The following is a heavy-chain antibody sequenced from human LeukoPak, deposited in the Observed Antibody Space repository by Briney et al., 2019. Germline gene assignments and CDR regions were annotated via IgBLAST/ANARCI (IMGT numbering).Heavy chain of an antibody. Sequence: PGGFLRLSCAASGFTFSSYIVTWVRQAPGKGLEWVSSISGSGSTTYFADSVKGRFTISRDNSKNTLYLQMSSLRAEDTAIYYCAKDSTVSGSYYGMDIWSQGTTVTVSS. CDR1: GFTFSSYI. CDR2: ISGSGSTT. CDR3: AKDSTVSGSYYGMDI. J-gene: IGHJ6*02. D-gene: IGHD3-22*01. V-gene: IGHV3-23*01.